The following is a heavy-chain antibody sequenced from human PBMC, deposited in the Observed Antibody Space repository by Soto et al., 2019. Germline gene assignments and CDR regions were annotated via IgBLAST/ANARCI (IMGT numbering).Heavy chain of an antibody. CDR3: ARDDHIVVVPTSLGAMDV. CDR1: GGTISSNKG. CDR2: IYHSGST. J-gene: IGHJ6*02. V-gene: IGHV4-4*02. Sequence: PSETLSLTFAVYGGTISSNKGWRWVRQPPGKGLEWIGEIYHSGSTNYNPSLKSRVTISLDKSKNQFSLKLTSVAAADSAVYYCARDDHIVVVPTSLGAMDVWGQGTTVTVSS. D-gene: IGHD2-2*01.